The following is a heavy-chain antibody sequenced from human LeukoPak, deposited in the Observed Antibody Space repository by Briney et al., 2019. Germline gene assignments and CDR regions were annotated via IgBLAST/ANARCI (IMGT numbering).Heavy chain of an antibody. Sequence: PSGTLSLTCAVSGGSISSSDWWSWVRPPPGRGLEWVSVIYADGNTYYADSVKGRFSISRDNSKNLVYLKMNSLRAEDTAVYYCVGESVGDPGSLKYWGQGILVTVSS. J-gene: IGHJ4*02. V-gene: IGHV3-66*01. CDR3: VGESVGDPGSLKY. D-gene: IGHD1-26*01. CDR2: IYADGNT. CDR1: GGSISSSDW.